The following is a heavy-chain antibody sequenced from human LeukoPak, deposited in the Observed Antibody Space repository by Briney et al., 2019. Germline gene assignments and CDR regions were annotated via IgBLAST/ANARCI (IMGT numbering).Heavy chain of an antibody. CDR3: ARVADYYDSSGYSFFDY. D-gene: IGHD3-22*01. Sequence: SQTPSLTCAISGDSVSSNSAAWNWIRQSPSRGLEWLGRTYYRSKWYNDYAVSVKSRITINPDTSKNQFSLQLNSVTPEDTAVYYCARVADYYDSSGYSFFDYWGQGTLVTVSS. CDR1: GDSVSSNSAA. V-gene: IGHV6-1*01. J-gene: IGHJ4*02. CDR2: TYYRSKWYN.